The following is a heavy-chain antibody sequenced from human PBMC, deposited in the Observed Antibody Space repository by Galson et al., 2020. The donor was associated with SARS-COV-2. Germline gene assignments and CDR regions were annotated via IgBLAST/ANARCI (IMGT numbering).Heavy chain of an antibody. CDR3: ARASSSSWYFDY. J-gene: IGHJ4*02. CDR2: IKQDGSEK. V-gene: IGHV3-7*01. D-gene: IGHD6-13*01. Sequence: GESLKISCAASGFTFSSYWMSWVRQAPGKGLEWVANIKQDGSEKYYVDSVKGRFTISRDNAKNSLYLQMNSLRAEDTAVYYCARASSSSWYFDYWGQGTLVTVSS. CDR1: GFTFSSYW.